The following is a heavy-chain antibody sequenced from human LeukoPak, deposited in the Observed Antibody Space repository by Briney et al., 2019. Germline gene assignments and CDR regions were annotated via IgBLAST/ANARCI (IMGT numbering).Heavy chain of an antibody. CDR3: AGVRGIIDY. Sequence: SETLSLTCTVSGGSISGYYWSWIRQPPGKGLEWIGEINHSGSTNYNPSLKSRVTISVDTSKNQFSLKLSSVTAADTAVYYCAGVRGIIDYWGQGTLVTVSS. D-gene: IGHD3-10*01. J-gene: IGHJ4*02. V-gene: IGHV4-34*01. CDR1: GGSISGYY. CDR2: INHSGST.